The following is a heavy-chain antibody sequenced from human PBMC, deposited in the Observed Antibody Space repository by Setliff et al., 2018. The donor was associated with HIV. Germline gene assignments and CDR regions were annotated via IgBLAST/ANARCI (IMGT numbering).Heavy chain of an antibody. V-gene: IGHV1-69*13. Sequence: SVKVSCKASGVTFNYSFITWVRQAPGQGLEWMGGVVPTIHEATYAQKFQGRVTITADESATTVYMEMSGLTSEDTAIYYCARGADASGYFYREYFQHWGQGTLVTVSA. D-gene: IGHD3-22*01. J-gene: IGHJ1*01. CDR1: GVTFNYSF. CDR3: ARGADASGYFYREYFQH. CDR2: VVPTIHEA.